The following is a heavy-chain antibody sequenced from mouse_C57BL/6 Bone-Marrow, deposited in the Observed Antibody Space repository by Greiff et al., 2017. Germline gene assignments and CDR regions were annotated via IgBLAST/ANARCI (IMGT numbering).Heavy chain of an antibody. D-gene: IGHD4-1*01. J-gene: IGHJ2*01. CDR2: IYPTSGRT. V-gene: IGHV1-55*01. Sequence: QVQLQQPGAELVKPGASVKMSCKASGYTFTSYWITWVKQRPGQGLEWIGDIYPTSGRTKYNEKFTSKAILNVDTSANTAYMQLSSLTSEDSAVFYCSRSGPLGRSIDYWGQGTTLTVSS. CDR3: SRSGPLGRSIDY. CDR1: GYTFTSYW.